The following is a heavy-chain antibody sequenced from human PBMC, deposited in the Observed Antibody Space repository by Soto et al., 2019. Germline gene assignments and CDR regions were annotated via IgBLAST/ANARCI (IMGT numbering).Heavy chain of an antibody. CDR2: IYYSGST. V-gene: IGHV4-39*01. Sequence: TETLVITCTVSGGSISSSSYYCGWIRQPPGKGLEWIGSIYYSGSTYYNPSLKSRVTISVDTSKNQFSLKLSSVTAADTAVYYCARAEAYSSGWYGTLYYYYGMDVWGQGNTVT. D-gene: IGHD6-19*01. CDR3: ARAEAYSSGWYGTLYYYYGMDV. J-gene: IGHJ6*02. CDR1: GGSISSSSYY.